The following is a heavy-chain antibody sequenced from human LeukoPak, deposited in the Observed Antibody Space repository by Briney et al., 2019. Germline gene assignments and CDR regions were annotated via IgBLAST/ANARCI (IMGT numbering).Heavy chain of an antibody. D-gene: IGHD6-13*01. CDR1: GFSFSSYA. Sequence: GGSLRLSCAASGFSFSSYAMSWVRQAPGKGLEWVSAISNSDGSTYYADSMKGRLTISRDNSKNTLYLQMNSLRAEDTAVYYCARNGLLYSSSWYPDYWGQGTLVTVSS. J-gene: IGHJ4*02. V-gene: IGHV3-23*01. CDR3: ARNGLLYSSSWYPDY. CDR2: ISNSDGST.